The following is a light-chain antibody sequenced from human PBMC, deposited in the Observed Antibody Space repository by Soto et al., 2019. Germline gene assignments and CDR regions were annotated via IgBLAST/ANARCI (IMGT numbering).Light chain of an antibody. Sequence: QSVLTQPASVSGSPGQSITISCTGTSSDLGAYNYVSWYQQHPGKAPKLMIYEVSHRPSGVSNRFSGSKSGNTASLTISGLQAEDEADYYCSSYASSSTLVFGGGTKLTVL. V-gene: IGLV2-14*01. CDR1: SSDLGAYNY. CDR3: SSYASSSTLV. CDR2: EVS. J-gene: IGLJ2*01.